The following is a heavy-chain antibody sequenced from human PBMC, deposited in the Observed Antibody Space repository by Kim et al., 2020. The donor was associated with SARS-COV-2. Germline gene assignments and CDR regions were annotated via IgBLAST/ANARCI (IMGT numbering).Heavy chain of an antibody. Sequence: SGPTLVKPTQTLTLTCTFSGFSLSTSGVGVGWIRQPPGKALEWLALIYWDDDKRYSPSLKSRLTITKDTSKNQVVLTMTNMDPVDTATYYCAHSTLYDILTGSNYYYYGMDVWGQGTTVTVSS. CDR1: GFSLSTSGVG. J-gene: IGHJ6*02. D-gene: IGHD3-9*01. CDR2: IYWDDDK. CDR3: AHSTLYDILTGSNYYYYGMDV. V-gene: IGHV2-5*02.